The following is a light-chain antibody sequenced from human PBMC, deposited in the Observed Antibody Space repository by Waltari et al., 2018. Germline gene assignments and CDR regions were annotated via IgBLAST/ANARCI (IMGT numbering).Light chain of an antibody. V-gene: IGKV3-11*01. CDR2: DAS. Sequence: EVVLTQSPATLSLSPGERATLSCRASQSVSTSLGWYQQKPGQTPRLLIYDASTRATGIPARFSGSGSGTDFTLTITSLEPVDFAVYYCQQRSNWPPVVTFGGGTKVEIK. J-gene: IGKJ4*01. CDR3: QQRSNWPPVVT. CDR1: QSVSTS.